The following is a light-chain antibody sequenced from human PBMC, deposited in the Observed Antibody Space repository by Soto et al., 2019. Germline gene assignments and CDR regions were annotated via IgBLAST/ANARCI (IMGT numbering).Light chain of an antibody. V-gene: IGKV4-1*01. J-gene: IGKJ3*01. CDR3: QQYYRPPPHFT. CDR1: QSVLFSSNNKNY. CDR2: WAS. Sequence: DIVMTQSPDSLAVSLGERATINCKSSQSVLFSSNNKNYLAWYQQKPGQPPKLLIYWASTRESGVPDRFSGSGSGTDFTLTISTLQAEDVAVYYCQQYYRPPPHFTFRPGTKVDIK.